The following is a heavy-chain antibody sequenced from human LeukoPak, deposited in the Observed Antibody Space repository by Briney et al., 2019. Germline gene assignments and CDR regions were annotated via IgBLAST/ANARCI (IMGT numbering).Heavy chain of an antibody. V-gene: IGHV1-69*13. CDR1: GGTFSSYA. J-gene: IGHJ3*02. CDR3: ARDPASYCGGDCLDAFDI. Sequence: SVKVSCKASGGTFSSYAISWVRQAPGQGLEWMGGIIPIFGTANYAQKFQGRVTITADESTSTAYMELSSLRSEDTAVYYCARDPASYCGGDCLDAFDIWGQGTMVTVSS. CDR2: IIPIFGTA. D-gene: IGHD2-21*01.